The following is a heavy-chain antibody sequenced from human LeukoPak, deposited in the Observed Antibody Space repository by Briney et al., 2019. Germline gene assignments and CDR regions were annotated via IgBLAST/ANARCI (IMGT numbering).Heavy chain of an antibody. CDR2: INSDGSST. Sequence: PGGSLRLSCAASGFTFSSYWMHWVRQAPGKGLVWVSRINSDGSSTSYADSVKGRFTISRDNAKNTLYLQMNSLRAEDTAVYYCAKIAAAGPFDYWGQGTLATVSS. D-gene: IGHD6-13*01. V-gene: IGHV3-74*01. CDR1: GFTFSSYW. J-gene: IGHJ4*02. CDR3: AKIAAAGPFDY.